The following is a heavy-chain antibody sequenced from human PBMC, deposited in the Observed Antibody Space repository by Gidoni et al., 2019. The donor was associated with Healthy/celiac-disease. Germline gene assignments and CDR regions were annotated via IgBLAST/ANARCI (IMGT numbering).Heavy chain of an antibody. V-gene: IGHV4-34*01. Sequence: QVQLQQWGAGLLTPSETLSLTCAVYGGSFSGYYWSWIRQPPGKGLEWIGEINHSGSTNYNPSLKSRVTISVDTSKNQFSLKLSSVTAADTAVYYCARGQIVATTPWKGFDPWGQGTLVTVSS. CDR3: ARGQIVATTPWKGFDP. D-gene: IGHD5-12*01. CDR1: GGSFSGYY. CDR2: INHSGST. J-gene: IGHJ5*02.